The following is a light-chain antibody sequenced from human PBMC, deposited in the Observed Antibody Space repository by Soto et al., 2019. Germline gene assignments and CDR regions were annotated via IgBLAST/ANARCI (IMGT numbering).Light chain of an antibody. J-gene: IGLJ3*02. Sequence: QSALTQPASVSGSPGQSITISCTGTSSDVGGYISVSWYQHHPGKAPKLMIYEVSNRPSGVSNRFSGSKSGNTASLTISGLQAEDEADYYCSSYTSSSTWVFGGGTKLTVL. CDR3: SSYTSSSTWV. V-gene: IGLV2-14*01. CDR1: SSDVGGYIS. CDR2: EVS.